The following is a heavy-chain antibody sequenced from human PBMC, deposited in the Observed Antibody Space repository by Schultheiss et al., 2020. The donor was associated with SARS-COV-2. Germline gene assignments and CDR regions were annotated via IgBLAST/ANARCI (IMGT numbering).Heavy chain of an antibody. Sequence: GESLKISCAASGFTFDDYGMSWVRQAPGKGLEWVSGINWNGGSTGYADSVKGRFTISRDNAKNTLYLQMNSLRAEDTAVYYCARGVPTPGSGWSTYYFDYWGQGTLVTVSS. D-gene: IGHD6-19*01. CDR3: ARGVPTPGSGWSTYYFDY. J-gene: IGHJ4*02. V-gene: IGHV3-20*04. CDR2: INWNGGST. CDR1: GFTFDDYG.